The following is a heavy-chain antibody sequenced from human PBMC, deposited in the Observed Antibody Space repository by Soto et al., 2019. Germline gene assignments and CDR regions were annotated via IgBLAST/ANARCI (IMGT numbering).Heavy chain of an antibody. CDR3: ARNGVVSATNSTYGMDV. CDR2: ISYDGSNK. CDR1: GFTFSSYA. J-gene: IGHJ6*02. V-gene: IGHV3-30-3*01. D-gene: IGHD2-15*01. Sequence: GGSLRLSCAASGFTFSSYAMHWVRQAPGKGLEWVAVISYDGSNKYYADSVKGRFTISRDNSKNTLYLQMNSLRAEDTAVYYCARNGVVSATNSTYGMDVWCQGTTDTVSS.